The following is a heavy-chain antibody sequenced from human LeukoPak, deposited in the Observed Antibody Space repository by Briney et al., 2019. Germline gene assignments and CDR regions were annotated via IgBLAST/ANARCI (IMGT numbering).Heavy chain of an antibody. CDR3: ARDAPIYCTNGVCP. D-gene: IGHD2-8*01. Sequence: NTSETLSLTCTVSGGSISSSSYYWGWIRQPPGKGLEWIGSIYYSGSTYYNPSLKSRVTISVDTSKNQFSLKLSSVTAADTAVYYCARDAPIYCTNGVCPWGQGTLVTVSS. CDR2: IYYSGST. V-gene: IGHV4-39*07. CDR1: GGSISSSSYY. J-gene: IGHJ5*02.